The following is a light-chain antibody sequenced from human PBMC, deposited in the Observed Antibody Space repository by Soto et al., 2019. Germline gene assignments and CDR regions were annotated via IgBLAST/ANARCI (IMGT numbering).Light chain of an antibody. Sequence: QPVLTQPPSVSGTPGQRVTISCSGSDSNIGSHPVNWYQQLPGTTPKLLIQGNNLRPSGVPDRFSGSKSGTSAYLAISGLQSGDEADYYCSSWDGSLHGRVFGGGTQLTVL. CDR1: DSNIGSHP. CDR3: SSWDGSLHGRV. CDR2: GNN. V-gene: IGLV1-44*01. J-gene: IGLJ3*02.